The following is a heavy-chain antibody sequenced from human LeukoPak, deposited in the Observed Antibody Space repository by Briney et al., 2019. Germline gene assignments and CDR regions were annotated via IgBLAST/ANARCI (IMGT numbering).Heavy chain of an antibody. CDR1: GGTLSSYA. Sequence: SVKVSCKASGGTLSSYAISWVRQAPGQGLEWMGGIIPIFGTANYAQKFQGRVTITTDESTSTAYMELSSLRSEDTAVYYCARVTRDTAMVTHWYFDLWGRGNLVTVSS. CDR2: IIPIFGTA. D-gene: IGHD5-18*01. J-gene: IGHJ2*01. V-gene: IGHV1-69*05. CDR3: ARVTRDTAMVTHWYFDL.